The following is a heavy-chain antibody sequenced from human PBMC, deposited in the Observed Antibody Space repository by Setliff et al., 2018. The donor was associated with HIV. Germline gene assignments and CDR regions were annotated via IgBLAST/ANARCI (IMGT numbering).Heavy chain of an antibody. J-gene: IGHJ5*02. D-gene: IGHD6-19*01. CDR2: MYTTGST. V-gene: IGHV4-61*09. Sequence: SETLSLTCTVSGGSISSGAYYWTWIRQPAGKGLDWIGHMYTTGSTNYNASLKSRVTMSVDTSKNQFSLSLRSVTAADTDIYYCARQFPPYHSGAHYSDLWSQGTLVTVSS. CDR1: GGSISSGAYY. CDR3: ARQFPPYHSGAHYSDL.